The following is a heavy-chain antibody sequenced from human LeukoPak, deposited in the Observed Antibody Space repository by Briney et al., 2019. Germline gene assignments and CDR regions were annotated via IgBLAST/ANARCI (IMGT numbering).Heavy chain of an antibody. CDR3: ATLGATSFDY. CDR1: GYTFTSYY. Sequence: ASVKVSCKASGYTFTSYYIHWVRQAPGQGLEWMGWIVPNSGGTNYAQKFQGRVTMTRDTSISTAYMELSRLRYDDTAVYYCATLGATSFDYWGQGTLVTVSS. J-gene: IGHJ4*02. D-gene: IGHD1-26*01. CDR2: IVPNSGGT. V-gene: IGHV1-2*02.